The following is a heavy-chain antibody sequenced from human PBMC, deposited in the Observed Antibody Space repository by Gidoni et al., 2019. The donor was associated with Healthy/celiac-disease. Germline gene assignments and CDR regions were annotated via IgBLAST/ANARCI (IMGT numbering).Heavy chain of an antibody. J-gene: IGHJ4*02. CDR2: ISGSGGST. CDR3: AKGVGATSYYFDY. CDR1: GFTFSSYA. V-gene: IGHV3-23*01. Sequence: EVQLLESGGGLVQPGGSLRLSCAASGFTFSSYAMTWVRQAPGKGLEWVSAISGSGGSTYYADSVKGRFTISRDKSKNTLYLQMNSLRAEDTAVYYCAKGVGATSYYFDYWGQGTLVTVSS. D-gene: IGHD1-26*01.